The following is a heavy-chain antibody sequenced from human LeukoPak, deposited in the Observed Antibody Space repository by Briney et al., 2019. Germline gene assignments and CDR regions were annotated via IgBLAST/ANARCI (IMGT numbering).Heavy chain of an antibody. V-gene: IGHV4-59*08. CDR1: GGSISSYF. Sequence: PSETLSLTCTVSGGSISSYFWSWIRQPPGKGLEWIGYIYYSGSTNYNPSLKSRVTISVDTSKNQFSLKLSSVTAADTAVYYCARHLVVRGRKAYYFDYWGQGTLVTVSS. D-gene: IGHD3-10*01. CDR3: ARHLVVRGRKAYYFDY. CDR2: IYYSGST. J-gene: IGHJ4*02.